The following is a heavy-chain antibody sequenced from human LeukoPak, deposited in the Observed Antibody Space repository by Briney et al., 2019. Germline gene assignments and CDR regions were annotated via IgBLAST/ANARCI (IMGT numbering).Heavy chain of an antibody. V-gene: IGHV3-48*03. J-gene: IGHJ5*02. CDR3: AKTRYDFWSGLNWFDP. CDR2: ISSGGGAI. CDR1: GFTFSSFE. Sequence: GGSLRLSCAASGFTFSSFEMNWVRQAPGKGLEWVSSISSGGGAIYYADSVKGRFTISRDNSTNTLYPQMNSLRAEDTAVYYCAKTRYDFWSGLNWFDPWGQGTLVTVSS. D-gene: IGHD3-3*01.